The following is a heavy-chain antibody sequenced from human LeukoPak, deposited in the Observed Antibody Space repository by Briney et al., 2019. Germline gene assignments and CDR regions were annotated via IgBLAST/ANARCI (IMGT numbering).Heavy chain of an antibody. J-gene: IGHJ6*03. CDR1: GGSFSGYY. CDR2: INHSGST. D-gene: IGHD3-10*01. V-gene: IGHV4-34*01. CDR3: ARPRGYRPYYYYYYMDV. Sequence: SETLSLTCAVYGGSFSGYYWSWIRQPPGKGLEWIGEINHSGSTNYNPSLKSRVTISVDTSKNQFSLKLSSVTAADTAVYYCARPRGYRPYYYYYYMDVWGKGTTVTISS.